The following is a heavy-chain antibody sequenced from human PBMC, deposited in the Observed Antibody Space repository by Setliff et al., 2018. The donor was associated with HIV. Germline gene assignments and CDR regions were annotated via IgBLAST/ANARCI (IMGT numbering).Heavy chain of an antibody. CDR3: TRDSSRGYLDWLSLKYYYSYYIDV. CDR2: IRYNGNDK. Sequence: GGSLRLSCAASRFAFNTYGMHWVRQAPGKGLEWVALIRYNGNDKYYADSVKGRFTISRDNSKSTLYLQMNSLRAEDTAVYYCTRDSSRGYLDWLSLKYYYSYYIDVWGKGTTVTVSS. D-gene: IGHD3-9*01. CDR1: RFAFNTYG. V-gene: IGHV3-30*02. J-gene: IGHJ6*03.